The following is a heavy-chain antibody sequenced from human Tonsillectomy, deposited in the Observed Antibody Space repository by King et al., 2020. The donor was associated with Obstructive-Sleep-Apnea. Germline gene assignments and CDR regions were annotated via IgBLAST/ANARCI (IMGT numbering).Heavy chain of an antibody. J-gene: IGHJ3*02. CDR1: GGSFSGYY. CDR2: INHSGIT. D-gene: IGHD3-22*01. Sequence: VQLQQWGAGLLKPSETLSPTCAVYGGSFSGYYWNWIRQPPGKGLEWIGEINHSGITNYNPSLKSRVTISVDTSKNQFSLKLSSVTAADTAVYYCARGDTYYYDSSVYYRTDAFDIWGQGTMVTVSS. CDR3: ARGDTYYYDSSVYYRTDAFDI. V-gene: IGHV4-34*01.